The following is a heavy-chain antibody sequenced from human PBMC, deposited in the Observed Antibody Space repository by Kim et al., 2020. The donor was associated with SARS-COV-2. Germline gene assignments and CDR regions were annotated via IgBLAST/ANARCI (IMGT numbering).Heavy chain of an antibody. Sequence: KYYVDSVKGLFTISRDNAKNSLYLQMNSLRAEDTAVYYCASQYSGYDFDYWGQGTLVTVSS. CDR2: K. D-gene: IGHD5-12*01. V-gene: IGHV3-7*03. J-gene: IGHJ4*02. CDR3: ASQYSGYDFDY.